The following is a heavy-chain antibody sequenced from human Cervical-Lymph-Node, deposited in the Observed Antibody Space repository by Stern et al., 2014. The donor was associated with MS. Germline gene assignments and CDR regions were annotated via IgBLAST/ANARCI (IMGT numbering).Heavy chain of an antibody. V-gene: IGHV1-69*01. CDR1: GGTFSSYA. D-gene: IGHD1-26*01. CDR2: IIPIFGPA. J-gene: IGHJ6*02. CDR3: ARGERKEGLVRGMDV. Sequence: QVQLVQSAAEVKKPGSSVKVSCKASGGTFSSYAISWVRPAPGQGLEWLGGIIPIFGPATYAQYFPGRVTITADESTSTAYIELSSMRSEDTAVYYCARGERKEGLVRGMDVWGQGTTVTVSS.